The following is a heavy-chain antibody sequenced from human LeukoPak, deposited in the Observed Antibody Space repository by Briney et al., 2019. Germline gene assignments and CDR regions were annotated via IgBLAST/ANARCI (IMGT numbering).Heavy chain of an antibody. D-gene: IGHD6-13*01. Sequence: GGSLRLSCATSGFTFSTAWMHWVRQAPGEGLVWVSRISSDGITTTYADSVKGRFTISRDSAKNTLYLQMNSLRVEDTAVYYCARLRSRSWYHYWGQGALVTVSS. CDR2: ISSDGITT. CDR1: GFTFSTAW. J-gene: IGHJ4*02. CDR3: ARLRSRSWYHY. V-gene: IGHV3-74*01.